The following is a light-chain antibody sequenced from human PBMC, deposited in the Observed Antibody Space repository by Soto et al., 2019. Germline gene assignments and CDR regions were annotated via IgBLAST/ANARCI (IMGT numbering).Light chain of an antibody. CDR1: SSDVGSYNL. V-gene: IGLV2-23*01. CDR2: EGS. Sequence: VLTQPASVSGSPGQSITISCTGTSSDVGSYNLVSWYQQHPGKAPKLMIYEGSKRPSGVSNRFSGSKSGNTASLTISGLQAEDEADYYCCSYAGNSLYVFGTGTKVTVL. J-gene: IGLJ1*01. CDR3: CSYAGNSLYV.